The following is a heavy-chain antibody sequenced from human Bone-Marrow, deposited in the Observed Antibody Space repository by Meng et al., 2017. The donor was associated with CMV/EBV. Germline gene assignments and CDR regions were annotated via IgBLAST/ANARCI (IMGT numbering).Heavy chain of an antibody. CDR3: AKDYGYGSYYYYGMDV. V-gene: IGHV3-30*02. CDR2: IRYDGSNK. Sequence: GESLKISCAASGFTFSSYGMHWVRQAPGKGLEWVAFIRYDGSNKYYADSVKGRFTISRDNSKNTLYLQMNSLRAEDTAVYYCAKDYGYGSYYYYGMDVCGQGTTVTVSS. J-gene: IGHJ6*02. D-gene: IGHD5-18*01. CDR1: GFTFSSYG.